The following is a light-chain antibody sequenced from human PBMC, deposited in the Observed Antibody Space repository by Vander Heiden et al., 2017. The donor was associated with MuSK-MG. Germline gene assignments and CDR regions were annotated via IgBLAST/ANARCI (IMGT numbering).Light chain of an antibody. V-gene: IGKV1-5*01. Sequence: GDRVTITCRASQSISSWLAWYQQKPGKAPKLLIYDASSLESGVPSRFSGSGSGTEFTLTISSLQPDDFATYYCQEDYSYSRTFGPGTKVEIK. CDR2: DAS. CDR3: QEDYSYSRT. J-gene: IGKJ1*01. CDR1: QSISSW.